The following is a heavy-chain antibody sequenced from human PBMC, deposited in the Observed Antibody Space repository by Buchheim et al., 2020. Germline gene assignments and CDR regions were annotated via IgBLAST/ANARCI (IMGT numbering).Heavy chain of an antibody. V-gene: IGHV5-51*01. J-gene: IGHJ4*02. CDR1: GYSFTNYW. Sequence: EVQLVQSGAEVKKPGESLKISCKGSGYSFTNYWIAWVRQMPGKGLEWMGVIYPGDSDIRYSPSFQGQVTISVDTSINTAYPQWSNLKASDTAIYYCARHVDSGTYLSDYWGQGTL. D-gene: IGHD1-26*01. CDR3: ARHVDSGTYLSDY. CDR2: IYPGDSDI.